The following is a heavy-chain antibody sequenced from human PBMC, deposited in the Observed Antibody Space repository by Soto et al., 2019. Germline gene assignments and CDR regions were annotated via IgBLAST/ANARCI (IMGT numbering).Heavy chain of an antibody. CDR2: IYYSGNT. Sequence: SETLSLTCTVSGGSISSYYWSWIRQPPGKGLEWIGYIYYSGNTNYNPSLKSRVTISVATSKNQFSLKLSSVTAADTAVYYCARLLTYDSDIVVVPAAYPYYYYMDVWGKGTTVTVSS. CDR1: GGSISSYY. V-gene: IGHV4-59*08. D-gene: IGHD2-2*01. J-gene: IGHJ6*03. CDR3: ARLLTYDSDIVVVPAAYPYYYYMDV.